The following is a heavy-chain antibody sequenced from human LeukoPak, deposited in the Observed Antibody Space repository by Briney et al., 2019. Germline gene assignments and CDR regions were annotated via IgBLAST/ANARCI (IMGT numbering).Heavy chain of an antibody. CDR1: GFTFSGHW. Sequence: TEGSLRLSCAASGFTFSGHWMSWVRQAPGKGLEWVANINQGGSDKYYVESVKGRFTISRDNANNLLYLQMNSLRGEDTAVYYCTRDRLRAEDDWGQGTLVTVSS. J-gene: IGHJ4*02. CDR2: INQGGSDK. D-gene: IGHD1-14*01. V-gene: IGHV3-7*01. CDR3: TRDRLRAEDD.